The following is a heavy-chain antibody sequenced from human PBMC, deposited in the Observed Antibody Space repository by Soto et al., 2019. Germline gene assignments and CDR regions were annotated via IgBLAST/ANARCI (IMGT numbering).Heavy chain of an antibody. CDR3: ARDSGYCGGDGLAFDI. V-gene: IGHV3-21*01. CDR1: GLTFSSYS. Sequence: GGSLRLSCAASGLTFSSYSMNWVRQAPGKGLEWVSSISSSSSYIYYADSVKGRFTISRDNAKNSLYLQMNSLRAEDTAVYYCARDSGYCGGDGLAFDIRGKGTMVTVSS. CDR2: ISSSSSYI. J-gene: IGHJ3*02. D-gene: IGHD2-21*02.